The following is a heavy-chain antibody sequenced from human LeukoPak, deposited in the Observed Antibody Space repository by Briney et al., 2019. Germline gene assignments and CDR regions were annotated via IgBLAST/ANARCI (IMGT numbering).Heavy chain of an antibody. V-gene: IGHV1-46*01. CDR3: ARGGYYYDSGSYYNHFDY. Sequence: ASVKVSCKASGYTLTSYYIHWVRQAHGQGLEWMGVFNPNTGRPTYAQKFQGRVTMTSDTSTNTVYMEFSSLRSEDTAVYYCARGGYYYDSGSYYNHFDYWGQGTLVTVSS. D-gene: IGHD3-10*01. J-gene: IGHJ4*02. CDR2: FNPNTGRP. CDR1: GYTLTSYY.